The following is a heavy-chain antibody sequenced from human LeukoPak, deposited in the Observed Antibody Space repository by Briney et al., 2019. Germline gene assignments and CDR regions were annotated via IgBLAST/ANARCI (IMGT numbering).Heavy chain of an antibody. CDR1: GFTFSSYA. Sequence: PGRSLRLSCAASGFTFSSYAMHWVRQAPGKGLEWVAVISYDGSNKYYADPVKGRFTISRDNSKNTLYLQMNSLRAEDTAVYYCARDIKGGSSWLDYWGQGTLVTVSS. V-gene: IGHV3-30-3*01. D-gene: IGHD6-13*01. CDR3: ARDIKGGSSWLDY. J-gene: IGHJ4*02. CDR2: ISYDGSNK.